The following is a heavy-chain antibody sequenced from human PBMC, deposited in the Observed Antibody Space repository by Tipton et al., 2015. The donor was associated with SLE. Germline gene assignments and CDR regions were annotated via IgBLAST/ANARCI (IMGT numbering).Heavy chain of an antibody. J-gene: IGHJ4*02. CDR3: ARHYPPVAGTFDS. D-gene: IGHD6-19*01. Sequence: TLSLTCDVTGFSISSGYYWGWIRQPPGKGLEWIGNIYYSGNTFYNPSLKSRVTISVDTSKNQFSLKLSSVTAADTAVYYCARHYPPVAGTFDSWGQGTLVTVSS. V-gene: IGHV4-38-2*01. CDR2: IYYSGNT. CDR1: GFSISSGYY.